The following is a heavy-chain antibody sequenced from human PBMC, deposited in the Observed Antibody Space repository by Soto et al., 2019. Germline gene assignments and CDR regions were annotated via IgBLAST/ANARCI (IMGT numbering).Heavy chain of an antibody. CDR1: GFIFSNFG. V-gene: IGHV3-33*01. CDR3: ARVYIPATAVATFGISG. J-gene: IGHJ4*03. Sequence: PGGYLGLSCAASGFIFSNFGMHWVRQAPGKGLEWVAVIWYDGSNEYYADSVKGRFTISKDNSKNTLCLQMNSLRAEDTAVYYCARVYIPATAVATFGISGWGQGSMAIVP. D-gene: IGHD6-25*01. CDR2: IWYDGSNE.